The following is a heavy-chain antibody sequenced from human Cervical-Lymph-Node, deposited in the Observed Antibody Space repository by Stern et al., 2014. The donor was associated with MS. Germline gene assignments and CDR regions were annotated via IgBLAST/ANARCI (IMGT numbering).Heavy chain of an antibody. CDR1: GGSISPYY. Sequence: QVQLVESGAGLVKPPENLSLTCSVSGGSISPYYWSWIRQPPGKGLEWIGNILYSGSTDYNPSLRSRVTISVDTSKKQFSLNLRSVTAADTAVYYCARSFRGGMDVWGQGTTVTVSS. CDR2: ILYSGST. D-gene: IGHD5-12*01. J-gene: IGHJ6*02. V-gene: IGHV4-59*01. CDR3: ARSFRGGMDV.